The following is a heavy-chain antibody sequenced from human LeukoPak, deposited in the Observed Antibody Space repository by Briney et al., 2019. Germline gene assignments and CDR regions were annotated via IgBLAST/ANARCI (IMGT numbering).Heavy chain of an antibody. Sequence: PGGSLRLSCTASGFTFGDYAMSWVRQAPGKGLEWVGFIRSKAYGWTTEYAASVKGRFTISRDDSKSIAYLQMNSLKTEDTAVYYCTRRGLRYFDWLLYYYYYMDVWGKGTTVTISS. CDR1: GFTFGDYA. CDR2: IRSKAYGWTT. D-gene: IGHD3-9*01. J-gene: IGHJ6*03. CDR3: TRRGLRYFDWLLYYYYYMDV. V-gene: IGHV3-49*04.